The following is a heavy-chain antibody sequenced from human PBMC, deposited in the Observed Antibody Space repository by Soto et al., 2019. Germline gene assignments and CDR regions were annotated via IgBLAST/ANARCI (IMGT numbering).Heavy chain of an antibody. D-gene: IGHD5-12*01. CDR2: IYHSGST. V-gene: IGHV4-30-2*01. CDR3: PAGGGLPRYH. Sequence: QLQLQESGSGLVKPSQTLSLTCAVSGGSISSGGYSWSWIRQPPGKGLEWIGYIYHSGSTYYNPSLKSRVTISVDGAKNRSSLKLRSVTAADTAVYYGPAGGGLPRYHWCQGTLVTVSS. J-gene: IGHJ5*02. CDR1: GGSISSGGYS.